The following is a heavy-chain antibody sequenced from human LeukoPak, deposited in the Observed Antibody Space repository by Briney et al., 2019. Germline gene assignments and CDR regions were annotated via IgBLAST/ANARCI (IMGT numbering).Heavy chain of an antibody. CDR2: IKQDGSEK. V-gene: IGHV3-7*01. CDR1: GFTFSSYW. J-gene: IGHJ4*02. D-gene: IGHD3-3*01. CDR3: ARGTKNYDFWIGYYHFDY. Sequence: GGSLRLSCAASGFTFSSYWMSWVRQAPGKGLEWVANIKQDGSEKYYVDSVKGRFTISRDNAKNLLYLQMNSLGDDDTGVYYCARGTKNYDFWIGYYHFDYLGQGTMVTVSS.